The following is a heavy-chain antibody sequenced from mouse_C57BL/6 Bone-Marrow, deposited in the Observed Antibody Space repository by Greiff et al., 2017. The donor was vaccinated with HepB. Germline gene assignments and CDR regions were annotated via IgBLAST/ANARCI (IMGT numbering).Heavy chain of an antibody. Sequence: VQLHQSGAELVKPGASVKISCKASGYAFSGYWMNWVKQRPGKGLEWIGQIYPGDGDTNYNGKFKGKAPLTADKSSSTAYMQLSSLTSEDSAVYFCAVYYDYDGRVYYAMDYWGQGTSVTVSS. CDR3: AVYYDYDGRVYYAMDY. V-gene: IGHV1-80*01. J-gene: IGHJ4*01. D-gene: IGHD2-4*01. CDR2: IYPGDGDT. CDR1: GYAFSGYW.